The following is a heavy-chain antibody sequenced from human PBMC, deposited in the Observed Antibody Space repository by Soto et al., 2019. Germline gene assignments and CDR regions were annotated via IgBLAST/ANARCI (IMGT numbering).Heavy chain of an antibody. V-gene: IGHV3-21*01. D-gene: IGHD3-22*01. CDR1: GFTFSSYS. Sequence: GGSLRLSCAASGFTFSSYSMNWVRQAPGKGLEWVSSISSSSSYIYYADSVKGRFTISRDNAKNSLYLQMDSLRAEDTAVYYCARDLYDSSGYYYYFDYWGQGTLVTVSS. CDR3: ARDLYDSSGYYYYFDY. J-gene: IGHJ4*02. CDR2: ISSSSSYI.